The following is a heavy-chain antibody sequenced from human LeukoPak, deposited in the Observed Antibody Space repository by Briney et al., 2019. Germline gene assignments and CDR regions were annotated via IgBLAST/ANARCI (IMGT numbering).Heavy chain of an antibody. V-gene: IGHV3-23*01. CDR1: GFTFSTYA. CDR2: ISGSGST. J-gene: IGHJ4*02. D-gene: IGHD6-13*01. Sequence: GGSLRLSCVASGFTFSTYAMTWVRQAPGKGLEWVSAISGSGSTYYADSVKGRFTISRDNSKNTLYLQVNSLRAEDTAVYYCAKDPRRYSRTGGYFEYWGQGTLVTVSS. CDR3: AKDPRRYSRTGGYFEY.